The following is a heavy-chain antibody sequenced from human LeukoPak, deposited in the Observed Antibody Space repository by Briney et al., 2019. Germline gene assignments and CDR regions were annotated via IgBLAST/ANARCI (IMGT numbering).Heavy chain of an antibody. CDR1: GYTFPSHD. J-gene: IGHJ4*02. CDR3: ARGAYGDK. D-gene: IGHD4-17*01. CDR2: ISTQSGNT. V-gene: IGHV1-18*01. Sequence: ASVKVSCKASGYTFPSHDINWVRQAPGQGLEWMGWISTQSGNTNYAQKVQGRLTLTTDRSTNTAYMELRSLRSDDTAVYYCARGAYGDKWGQGTVVTVSS.